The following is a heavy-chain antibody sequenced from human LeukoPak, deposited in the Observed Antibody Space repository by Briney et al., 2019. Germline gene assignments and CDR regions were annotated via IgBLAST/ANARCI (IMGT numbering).Heavy chain of an antibody. CDR1: GGSISSGGYY. D-gene: IGHD1-7*01. CDR3: ARNRVDNWNYPVYFDY. J-gene: IGHJ4*02. Sequence: SQTLSLTCTVSGGSISSGGYYWSWICQHPGKGLEWIGYIYYSGSTYYNPSLKSRVTISVDTSKNQFSLKLSSVTAADTAVYYCARNRVDNWNYPVYFDYWGQGTLVTVSS. CDR2: IYYSGST. V-gene: IGHV4-31*03.